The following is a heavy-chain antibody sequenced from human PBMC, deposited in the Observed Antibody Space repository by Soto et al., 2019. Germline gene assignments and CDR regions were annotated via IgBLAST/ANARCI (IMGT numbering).Heavy chain of an antibody. CDR2: IDPSDSYT. CDR1: GYSFTSYW. V-gene: IGHV5-10-1*01. J-gene: IGHJ5*02. D-gene: IGHD3-3*01. CDR3: ARSPPYYDFWSGPTLTNWFDP. Sequence: GESLKISCKGSGYSFTSYWISWVRQMPGKGLEWMGRIDPSDSYTNYSPSFQGHVTISADKSISTAYLQWSSLKASDTAMYYCARSPPYYDFWSGPTLTNWFDPWGQGTLVTAPQ.